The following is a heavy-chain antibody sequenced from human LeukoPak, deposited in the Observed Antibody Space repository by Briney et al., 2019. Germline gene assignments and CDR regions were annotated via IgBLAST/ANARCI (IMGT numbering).Heavy chain of an antibody. Sequence: GRSLRLSCAASGITFSAYAMHWVRQAPGEGLEWVALISYDGGIKYYADSVRGRFTISRDNAKNSLYLQMNSLRAEDTAMYYCARDFPGIAVAGTRPLDYWGQGTLVTVSS. CDR1: GITFSAYA. D-gene: IGHD6-19*01. CDR3: ARDFPGIAVAGTRPLDY. V-gene: IGHV3-30-3*01. J-gene: IGHJ4*02. CDR2: ISYDGGIK.